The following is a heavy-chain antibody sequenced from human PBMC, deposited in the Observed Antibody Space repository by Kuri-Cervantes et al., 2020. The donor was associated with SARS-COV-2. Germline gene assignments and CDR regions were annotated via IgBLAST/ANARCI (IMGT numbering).Heavy chain of an antibody. CDR2: ISGSSSRI. CDR1: GFTFSTYS. CDR3: ARDEDYAFDY. Sequence: GGSLRLSCATSGFTFSTYSMNWVRQAPGKGLEWVSYISGSSSRIYYADSVKGRLTISRDYAKNLVYLQMKSLRAEDTAVYYCARDEDYAFDYWGQGTLVTVSS. V-gene: IGHV3-48*01. D-gene: IGHD4-17*01. J-gene: IGHJ4*02.